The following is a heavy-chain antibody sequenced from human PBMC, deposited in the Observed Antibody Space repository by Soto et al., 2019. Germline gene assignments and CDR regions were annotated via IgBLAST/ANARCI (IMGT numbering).Heavy chain of an antibody. CDR2: IRGNGDPP. CDR1: GFTFSSYA. Sequence: WWSLRLSCSASGFTFSSYAMHWFRQAPGKGLEYVSGIRGNGDPPFYADSVKGRFTISRDNSKNTLYLQMSSLSADDTAVYYCVKSRGGNNFDFFDWGQGALVTVSS. CDR3: VKSRGGNNFDFFD. V-gene: IGHV3-64D*06. J-gene: IGHJ4*02. D-gene: IGHD5-12*01.